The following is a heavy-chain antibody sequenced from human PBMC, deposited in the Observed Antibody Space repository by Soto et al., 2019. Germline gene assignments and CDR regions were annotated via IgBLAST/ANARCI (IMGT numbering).Heavy chain of an antibody. V-gene: IGHV3-33*01. CDR3: ATEYSWNPFDI. Sequence: AGGSLRLSCAASGFTFSSYVMHWVRQAPGKGLEWVAVIWSDGSSEFYADSVKGRFTISRDNSKNTLYLQMNGLRADDTAVYYCATEYSWNPFDIWGQGTMVTVSS. D-gene: IGHD4-4*01. CDR1: GFTFSSYV. CDR2: IWSDGSSE. J-gene: IGHJ3*02.